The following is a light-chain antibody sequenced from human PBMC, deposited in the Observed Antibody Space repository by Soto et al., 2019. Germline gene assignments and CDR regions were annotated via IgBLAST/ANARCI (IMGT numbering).Light chain of an antibody. CDR3: SSYTSSRTPRYVV. V-gene: IGLV2-14*01. J-gene: IGLJ2*01. CDR1: SSDVGGYNY. Sequence: QSALTQPASVSGSPGQSITISCTGTSSDVGGYNYVSWYQQHPGKAPKLMIYDVSNRPSGVSNRFSGSKSGNTASLTISGLQAEDEADYYCSSYTSSRTPRYVVFGGGTKLTVL. CDR2: DVS.